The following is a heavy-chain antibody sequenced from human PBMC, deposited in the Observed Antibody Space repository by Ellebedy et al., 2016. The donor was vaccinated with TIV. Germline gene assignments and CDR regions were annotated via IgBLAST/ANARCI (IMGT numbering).Heavy chain of an antibody. CDR2: INTDNADT. CDR1: GYTFTTYT. V-gene: IGHV1-3*04. J-gene: IGHJ5*01. Sequence: ASVKVSCXASGYTFTTYTIYWVRQAPGQRLEWMGWINTDNADTTYSQKFQGRVTITRDTSASTASMELSSLRSEDTAVYYCARPSRTMAATTDWFDFWGQGTPVTVSS. D-gene: IGHD1-26*01. CDR3: ARPSRTMAATTDWFDF.